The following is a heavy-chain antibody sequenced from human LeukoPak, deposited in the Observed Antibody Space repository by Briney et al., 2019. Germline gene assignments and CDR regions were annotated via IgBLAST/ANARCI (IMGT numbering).Heavy chain of an antibody. Sequence: PGGSLRLSCAGSGFSFSSYEMNWVRQARGKGLEWVSFISSTGDNVYYAGSVKGRFTISRDNAKNSLYLQMNSLRAEDTAVYYCAITMIVVAHDYWGQGTLVTVSS. V-gene: IGHV3-48*03. J-gene: IGHJ4*02. CDR2: ISSTGDNV. D-gene: IGHD3-22*01. CDR1: GFSFSSYE. CDR3: AITMIVVAHDY.